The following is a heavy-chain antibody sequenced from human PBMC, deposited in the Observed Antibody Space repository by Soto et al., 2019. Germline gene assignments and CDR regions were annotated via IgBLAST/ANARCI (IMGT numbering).Heavy chain of an antibody. CDR3: ARDRDTAMVSVFGYGMDV. J-gene: IGHJ6*02. Sequence: ASVKVSCKASGGTFSSYAISWVRQAPGQGLEWMGGIIPIFGTANYAQKFQGRVTITADKSTSTAYMELSSLRSEGTAVYYCARDRDTAMVSVFGYGMDVWGQGTTVTVSS. V-gene: IGHV1-69*06. D-gene: IGHD5-18*01. CDR1: GGTFSSYA. CDR2: IIPIFGTA.